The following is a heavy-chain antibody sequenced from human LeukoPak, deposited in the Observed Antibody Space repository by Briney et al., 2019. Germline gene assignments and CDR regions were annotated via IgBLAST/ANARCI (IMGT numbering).Heavy chain of an antibody. CDR3: VRDAPNSRFDP. CDR1: GFTFSDHW. CDR2: VNNDGSGT. V-gene: IGHV3-74*03. J-gene: IGHJ5*02. Sequence: PGGSLRLSCAASGFTFSDHWMHWVRQVPGKGLVWVSHVNNDGSGTTYADSVKGRFTISRDNARNTLYLQMNGLRAEDSAVYYCVRDAPNSRFDPWGQGTLVTVSS. D-gene: IGHD2/OR15-2a*01.